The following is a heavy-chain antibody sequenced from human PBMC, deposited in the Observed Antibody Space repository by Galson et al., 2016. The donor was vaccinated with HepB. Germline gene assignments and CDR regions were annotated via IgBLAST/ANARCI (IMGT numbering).Heavy chain of an antibody. J-gene: IGHJ4*02. CDR3: AKDVGSWYLLLSHYFDY. Sequence: SLRLSCAASGFTFRSYVMNWVRQAPGKGLEWVSSTSSGSSYIYYAYPLKGRFTISRDNSKNTVYLQMNSLRAEDTAVYYCAKDVGSWYLLLSHYFDYWGQGTLVTVSS. CDR2: TSSGSSYI. D-gene: IGHD2-15*01. V-gene: IGHV3-21*01. CDR1: GFTFRSYV.